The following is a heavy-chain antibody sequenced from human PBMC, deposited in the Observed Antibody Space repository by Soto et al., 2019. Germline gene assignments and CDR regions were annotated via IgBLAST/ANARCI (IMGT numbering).Heavy chain of an antibody. Sequence: GASVKVSCKASGYTFTSYGISWVRQAPGQGLEWMGWINPNSGDTNYAQKLQGWVTMTRDTSISTAYMELNSLRAEDTAVYYCARDLALGYCSGGSCYSGLPDAFDIWGQGTMVTVSS. CDR2: INPNSGDT. J-gene: IGHJ3*02. CDR1: GYTFTSYG. CDR3: ARDLALGYCSGGSCYSGLPDAFDI. D-gene: IGHD2-15*01. V-gene: IGHV1-18*01.